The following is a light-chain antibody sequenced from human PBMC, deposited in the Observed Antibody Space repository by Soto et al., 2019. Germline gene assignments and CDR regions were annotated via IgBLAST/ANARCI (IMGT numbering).Light chain of an antibody. Sequence: DIQMTQSPSSLSASVGDRVTITCRAGQNIVTYLNWYLQKPGQAPKLLIYATSSLQSGVPPRFSGSGSGTEFSFTISSLQPEDFATYFCQQSYNFPRTFGQGTRVEI. V-gene: IGKV1-39*01. J-gene: IGKJ1*01. CDR1: QNIVTY. CDR2: ATS. CDR3: QQSYNFPRT.